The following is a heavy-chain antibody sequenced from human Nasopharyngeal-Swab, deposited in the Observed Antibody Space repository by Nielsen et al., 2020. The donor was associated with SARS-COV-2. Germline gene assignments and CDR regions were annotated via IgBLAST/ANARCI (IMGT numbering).Heavy chain of an antibody. V-gene: IGHV4-39*01. CDR2: IYYSGST. CDR1: GGSISSSSYY. CDR3: ARPSIGGFGELLGGDY. D-gene: IGHD3-10*01. Sequence: SETLSLTCTVSGGSISSSSYYWGWIRQPPGKGLEWIGSIYYSGSTYYNPSLKSRVTISVDTSKNQFSLKLSSVTAADTAVYYCARPSIGGFGELLGGDYWGQGTLVTVSS. J-gene: IGHJ4*02.